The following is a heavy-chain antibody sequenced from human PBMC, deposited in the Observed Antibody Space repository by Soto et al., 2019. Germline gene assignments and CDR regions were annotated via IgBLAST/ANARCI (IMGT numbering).Heavy chain of an antibody. J-gene: IGHJ4*02. CDR3: AKGDCSGGRCYRGFDY. CDR2: VSASGSIT. CDR1: GFTFSSYD. D-gene: IGHD2-15*01. V-gene: IGHV3-23*01. Sequence: LRLSCGAYGFTFSSYDMSCVLQAPGKGLEWVSGVSASGSITSYADSAKGRFTISRDNAKNTVFLQMSSLRAEDTAVYFCAKGDCSGGRCYRGFDYWGQGTLVTVSS.